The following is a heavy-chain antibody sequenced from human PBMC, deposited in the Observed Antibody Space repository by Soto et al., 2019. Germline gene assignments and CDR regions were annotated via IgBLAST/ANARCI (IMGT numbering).Heavy chain of an antibody. CDR1: GASPFSSF. D-gene: IGHD3-3*01. CDR2: SSYSDGF. CDR3: ARDRGGFLESRGAFDS. Sequence: PSETLSLTCTVSGASPFSSFWRWIRLPPGKGLEWIGYSSYSDGFGYNPSLKNRAAISVDPSKKQFSLTLYSLTAADTAVYYCARDRGGFLESRGAFDSCGHGILVT. V-gene: IGHV4-59*01. J-gene: IGHJ4*01.